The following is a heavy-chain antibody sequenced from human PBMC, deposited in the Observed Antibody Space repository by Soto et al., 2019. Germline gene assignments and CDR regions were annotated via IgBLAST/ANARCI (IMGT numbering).Heavy chain of an antibody. CDR2: ISSSSRYT. CDR3: ARDRAAVPGTFDP. CDR1: AFAFNSYS. V-gene: IGHV3-21*06. D-gene: IGHD6-19*01. J-gene: IGHJ5*02. Sequence: EVQLVESGGGLVKPGGSLRLSCTASAFAFNSYSMNWVRQAPGKGLEWVSSISSSSRYTYYSDSVKGRFTVSIDNAKNSLYLQMNSVRAEDTAVYYCARDRAAVPGTFDPWGQGTLVTVSS.